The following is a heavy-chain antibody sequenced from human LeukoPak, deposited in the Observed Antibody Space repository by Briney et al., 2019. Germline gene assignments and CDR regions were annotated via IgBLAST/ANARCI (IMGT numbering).Heavy chain of an antibody. D-gene: IGHD1-26*01. V-gene: IGHV4-61*02. CDR2: IYTSGST. Sequence: PSETLSLTCTVSGGSISSGSYYWSWIRQPAGKGLEWSGRIYTSGSTNYNPSLKSRVTISVDTSKNQFSLKLSSVTAADTAVYYCARQNGGSWNYYYYMDVWGKGTTVTVSS. CDR3: ARQNGGSWNYYYYMDV. CDR1: GGSISSGSYY. J-gene: IGHJ6*03.